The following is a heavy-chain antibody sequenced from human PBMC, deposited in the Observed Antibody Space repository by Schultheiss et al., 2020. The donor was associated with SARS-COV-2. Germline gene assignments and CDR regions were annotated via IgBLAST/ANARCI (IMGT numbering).Heavy chain of an antibody. Sequence: GGSLRLSCAASGFTFSSYGMHWVRQAPGRGLVWVSRINSDGSSTGYADSAKGRFTISRDNAKNSLYLQMNSLRAEDTAVYYCARVGSYYYDSSGDEYFQHWGQGTLVTVSS. V-gene: IGHV3-74*01. D-gene: IGHD3-22*01. CDR3: ARVGSYYYDSSGDEYFQH. CDR2: INSDGSST. CDR1: GFTFSSYG. J-gene: IGHJ1*01.